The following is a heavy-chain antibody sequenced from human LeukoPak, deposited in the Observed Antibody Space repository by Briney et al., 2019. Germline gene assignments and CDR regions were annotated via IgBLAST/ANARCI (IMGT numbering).Heavy chain of an antibody. D-gene: IGHD2-21*02. CDR2: TYTSGST. V-gene: IGHV4-4*07. Sequence: SETLSLTCTVSGGSISSYYWSWIRQPAGKGLEWIGRTYTSGSTNYNPSLKSRVTMSIDTSKNQFSLKLSSLTAADTAVYYCARAPAYCGGDCYLDYWGQGTLVTVSS. J-gene: IGHJ4*02. CDR3: ARAPAYCGGDCYLDY. CDR1: GGSISSYY.